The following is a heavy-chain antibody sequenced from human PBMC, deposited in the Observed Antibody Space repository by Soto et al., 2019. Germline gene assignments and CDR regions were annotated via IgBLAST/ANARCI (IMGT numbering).Heavy chain of an antibody. CDR2: ISAYNGNT. Sequence: QVQLVQSGAEVKKPGASVKVSCKASGYTFTSYGISWVRQAPGQGLEWMGWISAYNGNTNYAQKLQGRVTMTTDTATSTAYMELRSLGSDDTAVYYCARGYVTCYSDYVRCFDYWVQGTLVTGSS. J-gene: IGHJ4*02. CDR1: GYTFTSYG. V-gene: IGHV1-18*01. D-gene: IGHD4-17*01. CDR3: ARGYVTCYSDYVRCFDY.